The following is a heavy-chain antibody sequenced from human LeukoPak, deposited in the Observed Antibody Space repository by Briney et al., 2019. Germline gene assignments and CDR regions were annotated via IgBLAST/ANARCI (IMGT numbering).Heavy chain of an antibody. CDR2: IYYTGSS. J-gene: IGHJ4*02. V-gene: IGHV4-4*02. CDR3: ARAYYDILTGYYNVLPYFDY. Sequence: SETLSLTCAVPGDSISSSNWWSWVRQPPGKGLEWIGEIYYTGSSNYNPSLKSRVTISVDTSKNQFSLKLSSVTAADTAVYYCARAYYDILTGYYNVLPYFDYWGQGTLVTVSS. CDR1: GDSISSSNW. D-gene: IGHD3-9*01.